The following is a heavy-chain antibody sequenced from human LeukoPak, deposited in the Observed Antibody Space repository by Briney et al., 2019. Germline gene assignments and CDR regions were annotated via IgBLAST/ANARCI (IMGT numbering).Heavy chain of an antibody. CDR1: EFTFSSYA. D-gene: IGHD4-17*01. Sequence: GGSLRLSCSASEFTFSSYAMHWVRQAPGKGLEYVSAISSNGGSTYYADSVKGRFTISRDNSKNTLYLQMSSLRAEDTAVYYCVKAGYGDYGGVNYYYYGMDVWGQGTTVTVSS. CDR2: ISSNGGST. CDR3: VKAGYGDYGGVNYYYYGMDV. J-gene: IGHJ6*02. V-gene: IGHV3-64D*06.